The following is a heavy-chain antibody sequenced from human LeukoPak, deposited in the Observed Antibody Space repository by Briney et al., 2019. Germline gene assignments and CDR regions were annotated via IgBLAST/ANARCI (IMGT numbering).Heavy chain of an antibody. CDR3: ARDNWGFDY. CDR2: ISGSGGST. D-gene: IGHD7-27*01. Sequence: GGSLRLSCAASGFTFSNYAMSWVRQAPGKGLEWVSSISGSGGSTYYADSVKGRFTISRDNSKNTLYLQMNSLRADNTAVYYCARDNWGFDYWGQGTLVTVSS. CDR1: GFTFSNYA. J-gene: IGHJ4*02. V-gene: IGHV3-23*01.